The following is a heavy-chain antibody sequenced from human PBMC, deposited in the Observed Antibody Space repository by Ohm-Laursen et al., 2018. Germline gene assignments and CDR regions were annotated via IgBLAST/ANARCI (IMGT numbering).Heavy chain of an antibody. V-gene: IGHV1-46*01. D-gene: IGHD3-3*01. J-gene: IGHJ6*02. Sequence: ATVKISCKASGYTFTNYYMHWVRQAPGQGLEWMGIINPSGGSTSYAQKFQGRVTMTRDTSTSTVNMELNSLRSEDTAVYYCARDKTGGPNTDFWSGFFYYYGMDVWGQGTTVIVSS. CDR1: GYTFTNYY. CDR2: INPSGGST. CDR3: ARDKTGGPNTDFWSGFFYYYGMDV.